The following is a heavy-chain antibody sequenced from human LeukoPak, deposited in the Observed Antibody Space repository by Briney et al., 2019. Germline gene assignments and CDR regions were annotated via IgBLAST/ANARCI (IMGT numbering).Heavy chain of an antibody. CDR3: ARTKLGLVYGMDV. V-gene: IGHV5-51*01. D-gene: IGHD7-27*01. J-gene: IGHJ6*02. Sequence: GESLKISCKGSGYSFTSYWIGWVRQMPGKGLEWTGIIYPGDSDTRYSPSFQGQVTISADKSISTAYLQWSSLKASDTAMYYCARTKLGLVYGMDVWGQGTTVTVSS. CDR2: IYPGDSDT. CDR1: GYSFTSYW.